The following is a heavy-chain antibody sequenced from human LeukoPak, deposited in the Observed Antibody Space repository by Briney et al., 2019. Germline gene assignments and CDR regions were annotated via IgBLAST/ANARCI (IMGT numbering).Heavy chain of an antibody. CDR3: ARDTYYDFWSGYPNWFDP. CDR2: ISGSGGST. Sequence: GGSLRLSCAASGFTFSSYAMSWVRQAPGKGLEWVSAISGSGGSTYYADSVKGRFTISRDNSKNTLYLQMNSSRAEDTAVYYCARDTYYDFWSGYPNWFDPWGQGTPVTVSS. D-gene: IGHD3-3*01. V-gene: IGHV3-23*01. CDR1: GFTFSSYA. J-gene: IGHJ5*02.